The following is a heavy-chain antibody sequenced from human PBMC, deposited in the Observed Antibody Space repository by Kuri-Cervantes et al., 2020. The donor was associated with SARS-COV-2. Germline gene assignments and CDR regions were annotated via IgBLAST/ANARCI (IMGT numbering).Heavy chain of an antibody. V-gene: IGHV3-64*01. D-gene: IGHD3-10*01. J-gene: IGHJ4*02. Sequence: GESLKISCAASGFTFSSYAMHWVRQAPGKGLEYVSAISSNGGSTYYANSVKGRFTISRDNSKNTLYLQMNSLRAEDTAVYYCAKDLQKGMVRGSYDYWGQGTLVTVSS. CDR1: GFTFSSYA. CDR2: ISSNGGST. CDR3: AKDLQKGMVRGSYDY.